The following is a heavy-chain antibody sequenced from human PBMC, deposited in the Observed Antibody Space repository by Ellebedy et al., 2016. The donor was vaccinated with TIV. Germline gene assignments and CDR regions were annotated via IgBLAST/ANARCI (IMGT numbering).Heavy chain of an antibody. J-gene: IGHJ4*02. Sequence: GESLKISCAASGFSFSTYSMNWVRQAQGKGLEWVSSIGLTSAFIYYADAVKGRFTISRENAKNSLYLQMKNLRAEDAAVYYCARDYCPSSSCHKVHDYWGQGTLVTVSS. CDR2: IGLTSAFI. CDR3: ARDYCPSSSCHKVHDY. V-gene: IGHV3-21*01. CDR1: GFSFSTYS. D-gene: IGHD2-2*02.